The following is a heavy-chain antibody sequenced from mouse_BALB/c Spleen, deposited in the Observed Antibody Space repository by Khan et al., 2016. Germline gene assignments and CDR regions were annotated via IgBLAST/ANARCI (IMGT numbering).Heavy chain of an antibody. Sequence: EVKLLESGGGLVQPGGSLKLSCAASGFDFSRFWMNWVRKAPGKGLEWIGEINPDSSTINYTPSLKDKFIIFRDNAKNTLYLQMSKVRSEDTALYYCVREDMIMTPGFAYWGQGTLVTVSA. CDR1: GFDFSRFW. V-gene: IGHV4-1*02. CDR3: VREDMIMTPGFAY. D-gene: IGHD2-4*01. J-gene: IGHJ3*01. CDR2: INPDSSTI.